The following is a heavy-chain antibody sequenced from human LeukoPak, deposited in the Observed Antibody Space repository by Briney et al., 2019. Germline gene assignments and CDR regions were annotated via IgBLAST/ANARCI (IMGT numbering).Heavy chain of an antibody. CDR2: VSGHST. CDR1: GFTLGNYA. V-gene: IGHV3-23*01. D-gene: IGHD3-9*01. J-gene: IGHJ4*02. CDR3: AKWGDYDILTGYYDPDY. Sequence: GGSLRLSCAVSGFTLGNYAMYWVRQAPGEGLEWVSAVSGHSTYYADSVKGRFTMSRDTSKSTLYLQMNSLRAEDTAVYYCAKWGDYDILTGYYDPDYWGQGTLVTVSS.